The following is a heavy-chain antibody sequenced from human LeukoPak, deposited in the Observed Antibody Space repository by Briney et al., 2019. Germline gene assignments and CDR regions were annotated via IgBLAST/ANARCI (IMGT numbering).Heavy chain of an antibody. CDR3: ARGGEVVVGATTSYYYYMDV. CDR2: IIPIFGTA. D-gene: IGHD1-26*01. J-gene: IGHJ6*03. CDR1: GGTFSSYA. V-gene: IGHV1-69*05. Sequence: ASVKVSCKASGGTFSSYAISWVRQAPGQGLEWMGGIIPIFGTANYARKFQGRVTITTDESTSTAYMELSSLRSEDTAVYYCARGGEVVVGATTSYYYYMDVWGKGTTVTVSS.